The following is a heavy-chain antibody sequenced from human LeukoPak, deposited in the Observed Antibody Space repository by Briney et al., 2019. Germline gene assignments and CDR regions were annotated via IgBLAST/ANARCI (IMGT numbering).Heavy chain of an antibody. V-gene: IGHV3-23*01. CDR2: ISDSGANT. CDR3: AKDAGRSDVDYFDY. J-gene: IGHJ4*02. Sequence: GGSLRLSCAASGFTFNSYAMSWVRQAPGKGLEWVSAISDSGANTYYAVSVKGRFTISRDNLNSLRAEDTAIYYCAKDAGRSDVDYFDYWGQGTLVTVSS. CDR1: GFTFNSYA. D-gene: IGHD1-26*01.